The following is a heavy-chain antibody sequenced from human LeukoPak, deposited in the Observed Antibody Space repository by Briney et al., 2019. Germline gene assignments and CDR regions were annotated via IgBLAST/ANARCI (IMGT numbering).Heavy chain of an antibody. CDR2: IYPGDSDT. CDR3: ARHLSSSYYYYYYMDV. CDR1: GYSFTSYW. D-gene: IGHD6-6*01. V-gene: IGHV5-51*01. J-gene: IGHJ6*03. Sequence: ESLKISCKGSGYSFTSYWIGWVRQMPGKGLEWMGIIYPGDSDTRYSPSFQGQVTISADKSISTAYLQWSSLKASDTAMYYCARHLSSSYYYYYYMDVWGKGTTVTVSS.